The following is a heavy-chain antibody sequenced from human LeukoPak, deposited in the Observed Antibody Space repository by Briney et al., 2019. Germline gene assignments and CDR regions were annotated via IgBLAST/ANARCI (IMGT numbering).Heavy chain of an antibody. D-gene: IGHD6-13*01. Sequence: EASVKVSCKTSGYTFTGYDINWVRQAPGQGLEWMGWMKSNSGDTHFAQKFQGRVTMTRNTSISTAFMELSSLRSEDTAAYYCARGEHSSSWYPFDNWGQGSLVTVSS. CDR3: ARGEHSSSWYPFDN. CDR2: MKSNSGDT. J-gene: IGHJ4*02. V-gene: IGHV1-8*01. CDR1: GYTFTGYD.